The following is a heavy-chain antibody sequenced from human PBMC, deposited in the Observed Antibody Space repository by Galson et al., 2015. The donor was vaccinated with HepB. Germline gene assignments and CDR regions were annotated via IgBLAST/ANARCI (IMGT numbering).Heavy chain of an antibody. CDR1: GYTFTSYY. V-gene: IGHV1-46*01. D-gene: IGHD3-9*01. CDR2: INPSGGST. J-gene: IGHJ4*02. Sequence: SVKVSCKASGYTFTSYYTHWVRQAPGQGLEWMGIINPSGGSTSYAQKFQGRVTMTRDTSTSTVYMELSSLRSEDTAVYYCARESYYDILTGYYKGQSLDYWGQGTLVTVSS. CDR3: ARESYYDILTGYYKGQSLDY.